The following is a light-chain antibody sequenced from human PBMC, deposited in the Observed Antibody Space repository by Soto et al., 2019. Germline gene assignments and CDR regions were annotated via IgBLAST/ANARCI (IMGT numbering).Light chain of an antibody. V-gene: IGKV1-33*01. CDR3: QQYDNLPIT. CDR1: QDISNY. J-gene: IGKJ5*01. CDR2: DAS. Sequence: DIHMTQSPSSVSACVGDRVASTCQASQDISNYLNWYQQKPGKAPKLLIYDASNLETGVPSRFSGSGSGTDFTFTISSLQPEDIATYYCQQYDNLPITFGQGTRLEI.